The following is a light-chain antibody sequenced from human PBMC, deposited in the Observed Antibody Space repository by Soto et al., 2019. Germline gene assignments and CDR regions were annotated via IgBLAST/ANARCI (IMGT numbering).Light chain of an antibody. V-gene: IGKV1-39*01. CDR1: QSIVNY. Sequence: DIQMTQSPSSLSASVGDRVTITCRASQSIVNYLNWYQQKPGKAPKLLIYAASGLQSGVPSRFRGSASGTYVRLTISSLQPEDFATYYSQARFTTPRSFGTGTKVELK. J-gene: IGKJ1*01. CDR3: QARFTTPRS. CDR2: AAS.